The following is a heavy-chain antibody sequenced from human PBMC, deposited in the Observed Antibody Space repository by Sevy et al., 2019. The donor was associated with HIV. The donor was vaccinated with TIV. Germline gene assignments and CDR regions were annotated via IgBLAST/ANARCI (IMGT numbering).Heavy chain of an antibody. D-gene: IGHD6-6*01. V-gene: IGHV4-59*11. Sequence: SETLSLTCTVSGGSINTHYWSWIRQSPGKGLEWIGYIYYSGSTNYNPSLKSRVTISLDTTNNQFSLRVTSVTAADTAVYYCARYTSSSYWFFDPWGRGTQVTVSS. CDR2: IYYSGST. CDR1: GGSINTHY. J-gene: IGHJ2*01. CDR3: ARYTSSSYWFFDP.